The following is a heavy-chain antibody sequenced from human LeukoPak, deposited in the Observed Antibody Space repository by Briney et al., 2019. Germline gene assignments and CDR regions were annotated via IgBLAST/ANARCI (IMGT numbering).Heavy chain of an antibody. CDR2: INGDGSST. CDR3: ARGEGSSGWYFDY. V-gene: IGHV3-74*01. CDR1: GFTFSSYW. J-gene: IGHJ4*02. D-gene: IGHD6-19*01. Sequence: PGGSLRLSCAASGFTFSSYWLHWVRHAPGKGLVWVSRINGDGSSTSYADSVKGRFTISRDNAKNTLYLQMNSLRAEDTAVYYCARGEGSSGWYFDYWGQGTLVTVSS.